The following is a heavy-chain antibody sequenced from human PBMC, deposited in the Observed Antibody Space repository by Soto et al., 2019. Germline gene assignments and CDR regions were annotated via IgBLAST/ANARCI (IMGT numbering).Heavy chain of an antibody. CDR1: GFTFSSYW. Sequence: GGSLRLSCAASGFTFSSYWMHWVRQAPGKGLEWVSVIYSGGSTYYADSVKGRFTISRDNSKNTLYLQMNSLRAEDTAVYYCARYPVDYYGSGSYLPRGDYWGQGTLVTVSS. V-gene: IGHV3-66*01. CDR2: IYSGGST. CDR3: ARYPVDYYGSGSYLPRGDY. J-gene: IGHJ4*02. D-gene: IGHD3-10*01.